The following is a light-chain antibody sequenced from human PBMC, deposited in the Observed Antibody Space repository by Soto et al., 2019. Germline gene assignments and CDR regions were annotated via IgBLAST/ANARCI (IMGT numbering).Light chain of an antibody. Sequence: SAVTQPPSASGSPGQSVTISCTGTSSDVGGYNYVSWYQQHPGKAPKLMIYEVSNRPSGVPDRFSGSKSGNTASLTVSGLQAEDEADYYCSSYAGSNNLGVFGTGTKVTVL. CDR3: SSYAGSNNLGV. CDR1: SSDVGGYNY. V-gene: IGLV2-8*01. CDR2: EVS. J-gene: IGLJ1*01.